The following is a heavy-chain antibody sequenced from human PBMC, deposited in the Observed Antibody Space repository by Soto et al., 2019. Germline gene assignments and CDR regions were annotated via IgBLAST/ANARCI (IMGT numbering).Heavy chain of an antibody. CDR2: IWYDGSNK. CDR3: ARVWGTHSYYYDSSGYWTFDV. D-gene: IGHD3-22*01. Sequence: PGGSLRLSCAASGFTFSSYCMHWVRQAPGKGLEWVAVIWYDGSNKYYADSVKGRFTISRDNSKNTLYLQMNSLRAEDTAVYYCARVWGTHSYYYDSSGYWTFDVWGQGTMVTVSS. CDR1: GFTFSSYC. V-gene: IGHV3-33*01. J-gene: IGHJ3*01.